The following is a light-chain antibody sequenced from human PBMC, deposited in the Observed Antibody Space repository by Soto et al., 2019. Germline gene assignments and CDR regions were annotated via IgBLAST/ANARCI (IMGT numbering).Light chain of an antibody. Sequence: QSVLTQPPSVSGAPGQTVTISCTGGSPNIGAGYDVHWYQQVPGTAPKLVLYSNTARPPGVPDRFSGSRSGSSASLAITGLQAEDEADYYCQSYDSILTGSVFGTGTKVTVL. CDR3: QSYDSILTGSV. J-gene: IGLJ1*01. V-gene: IGLV1-40*01. CDR1: SPNIGAGYD. CDR2: SNT.